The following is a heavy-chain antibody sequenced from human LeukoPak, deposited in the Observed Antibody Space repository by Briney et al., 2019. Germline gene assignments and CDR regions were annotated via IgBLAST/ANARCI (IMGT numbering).Heavy chain of an antibody. Sequence: EALSLTCAVSGDSLNTNTWWSWVRRAPGKGLEWVASIKQDGSEKYYVDSVKGRFTISRDNAKNSLYLQMNSLRAEDTAVYYCARDLYSSGWLSRKYYYYYYYMDVWGKGTTVTVSS. V-gene: IGHV3-7*01. CDR2: IKQDGSEK. CDR3: ARDLYSSGWLSRKYYYYYYYMDV. J-gene: IGHJ6*03. D-gene: IGHD6-25*01. CDR1: GDSLNTNTW.